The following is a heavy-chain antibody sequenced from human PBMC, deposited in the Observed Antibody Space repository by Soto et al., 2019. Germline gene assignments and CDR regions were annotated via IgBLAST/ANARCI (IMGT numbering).Heavy chain of an antibody. J-gene: IGHJ1*01. Sequence: SETLSLTCTVSGVSISSYYWSWIRQPPGKGLEWIGYIYYSGSTNYNPSLKSRVTISVDTSKNQFSLKLSSVTAADTAVYYCARGGLECSGGSCYLQYFQHWGQGTLVTVSS. V-gene: IGHV4-59*01. D-gene: IGHD2-15*01. CDR2: IYYSGST. CDR3: ARGGLECSGGSCYLQYFQH. CDR1: GVSISSYY.